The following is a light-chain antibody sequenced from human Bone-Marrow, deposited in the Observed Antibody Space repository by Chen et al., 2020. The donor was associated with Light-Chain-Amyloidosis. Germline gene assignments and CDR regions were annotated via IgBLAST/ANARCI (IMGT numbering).Light chain of an antibody. CDR3: QSADSSGTYEVI. Sequence: SYELPQPPSVSVSPGQTARPTCPGDDLPTKYAYWYQQKPGQAPVLVIHRDTERPSGISERFSGSSSGTTATLTISGVQAEDEADYHCQSADSSGTYEVIFGGGTKLTVL. V-gene: IGLV3-25*03. J-gene: IGLJ2*01. CDR1: DLPTKY. CDR2: RDT.